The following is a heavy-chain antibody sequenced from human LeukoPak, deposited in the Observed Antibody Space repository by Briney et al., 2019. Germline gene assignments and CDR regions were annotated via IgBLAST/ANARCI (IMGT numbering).Heavy chain of an antibody. V-gene: IGHV3-23*01. Sequence: RPGGSLRLSCAASGFTFSSYAMSWVRQAPGKGPEWVSAISGSGGSTYYADSVKGRFTISRDNSKNTLYLQMNSLRAEDTAVYYCAKDTRQKYGDFDAFDIWGQGTMVTVSS. CDR3: AKDTRQKYGDFDAFDI. J-gene: IGHJ3*02. CDR1: GFTFSSYA. CDR2: ISGSGGST. D-gene: IGHD4-17*01.